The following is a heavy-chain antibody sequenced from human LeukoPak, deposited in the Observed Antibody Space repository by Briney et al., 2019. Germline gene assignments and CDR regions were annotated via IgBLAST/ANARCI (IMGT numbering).Heavy chain of an antibody. J-gene: IGHJ4*02. CDR1: GGTFSSYA. V-gene: IGHV1-69*05. CDR2: IIPICGTA. D-gene: IGHD1-7*01. CDR3: ARYAITGTTQFDY. Sequence: GASVKVSCKASGGTFSSYAISWVRQAPGQGLGWMGGIIPICGTANYAQKFQGRGTITTDEDTNTAYMDLSGTRSDETAVYYCARYAITGTTQFDYWGQGTLVTVSS.